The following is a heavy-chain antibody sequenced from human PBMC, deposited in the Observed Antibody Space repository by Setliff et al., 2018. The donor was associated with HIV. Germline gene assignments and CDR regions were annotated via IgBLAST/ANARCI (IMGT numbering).Heavy chain of an antibody. CDR2: IYTTGST. Sequence: SETLSLTCTVSGGSISSGSYSWTWIRQPAGKGLEWIGRIYTTGSTNYNPSLKSRVIISVDTSKNQFSLKLSSVTAADTAVYYCARDTNLLDYNFWSGYSRGWFDPWGQGTLVTVSS. CDR1: GGSISSGSYS. CDR3: ARDTNLLDYNFWSGYSRGWFDP. J-gene: IGHJ5*02. V-gene: IGHV4-61*02. D-gene: IGHD3-3*01.